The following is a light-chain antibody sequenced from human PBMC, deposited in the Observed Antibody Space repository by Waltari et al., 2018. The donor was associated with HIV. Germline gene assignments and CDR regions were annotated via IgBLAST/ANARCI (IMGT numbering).Light chain of an antibody. Sequence: QSALTQPPSASGSPGQSVTISCTGTTSDVGGYRYVSWYQPHPGTAPKLIIYDVSKRPSGVPDRFSGSKSGNTASLTVSGLQADDEADYYCKSYAGSNNPYVFGTGTKVTVL. V-gene: IGLV2-8*01. CDR2: DVS. J-gene: IGLJ1*01. CDR1: TSDVGGYRY. CDR3: KSYAGSNNPYV.